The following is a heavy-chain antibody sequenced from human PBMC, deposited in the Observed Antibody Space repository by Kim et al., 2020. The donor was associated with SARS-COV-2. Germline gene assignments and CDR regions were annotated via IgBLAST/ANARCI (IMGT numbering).Heavy chain of an antibody. CDR3: ATSKSMTQLRLWHWFDP. D-gene: IGHD2-21*01. J-gene: IGHJ5*02. CDR2: IIPIFGTA. CDR1: GGTFSSYA. Sequence: SVKVSCKASGGTFSSYAISWVRQAPGQGLEWMGGIIPIFGTANYAQKFQGRVTITADESTSTAYMELSSLRSEDTAVYYCATSKSMTQLRLWHWFDPWGQGTLVTVSS. V-gene: IGHV1-69*13.